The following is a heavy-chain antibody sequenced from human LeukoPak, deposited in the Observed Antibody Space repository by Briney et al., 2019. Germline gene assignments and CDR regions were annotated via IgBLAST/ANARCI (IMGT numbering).Heavy chain of an antibody. CDR1: GFNFSSYN. J-gene: IGHJ4*02. CDR3: VEDFDY. Sequence: GGSLRLSCAASGFNFSSYNMHWVRQAPGKGLEWVAVMSYDGSNKYYADSMKGRFTISRDNSQSALYLQMNSLRADDTGVYYCVEDFDYWGQGTLVTVSS. V-gene: IGHV3-30-3*01. CDR2: MSYDGSNK.